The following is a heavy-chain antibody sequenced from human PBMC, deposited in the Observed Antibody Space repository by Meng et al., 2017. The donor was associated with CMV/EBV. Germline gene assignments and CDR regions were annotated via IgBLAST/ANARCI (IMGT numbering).Heavy chain of an antibody. CDR2: IGSSSSCI. CDR3: ARDNAAAWDYYYYGMEV. Sequence: GGSLRLSCAASGFTFSSYSMNWVRQAPGKGLEWVSSIGSSSSCIYYADSVKGRFTISRYNAKNTLYLQMNSLRAEDTAVYYCARDNAAAWDYYYYGMEVWGQGTTVTVSS. CDR1: GFTFSSYS. J-gene: IGHJ6*02. D-gene: IGHD6-13*01. V-gene: IGHV3-21*01.